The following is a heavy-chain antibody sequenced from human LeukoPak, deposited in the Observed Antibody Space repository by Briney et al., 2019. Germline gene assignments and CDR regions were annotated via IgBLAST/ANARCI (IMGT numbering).Heavy chain of an antibody. Sequence: ASETLSLTCTVSGGSISSYYWSWIRQPPGKGLEWIGYIYYSGSTNYNPSLKSRVTISVDTSKNQFSLKLSSVTAADTAVYYCARSYEGFGELGNWFNPWGQGTLVTVSS. D-gene: IGHD3-10*01. V-gene: IGHV4-59*08. CDR2: IYYSGST. CDR1: GGSISSYY. CDR3: ARSYEGFGELGNWFNP. J-gene: IGHJ5*02.